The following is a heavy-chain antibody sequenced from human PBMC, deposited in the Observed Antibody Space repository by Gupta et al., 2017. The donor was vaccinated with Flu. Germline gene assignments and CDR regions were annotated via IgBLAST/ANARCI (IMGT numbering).Heavy chain of an antibody. CDR2: IYYSGST. J-gene: IGHJ5*02. CDR3: ARHGYYCSSTSCYDNWFDP. V-gene: IGHV4-39*01. Sequence: WGWIRQPPGKGLEWIGSIYYSGSTYYNPSLKSRVTISVDTSKNQFSLKLSSVTAADTAVYYCARHGYYCSSTSCYDNWFDPWGQGTLVTVSS. D-gene: IGHD2-2*01.